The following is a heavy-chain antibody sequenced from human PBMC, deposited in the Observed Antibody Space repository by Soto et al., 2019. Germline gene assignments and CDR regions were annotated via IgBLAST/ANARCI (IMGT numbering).Heavy chain of an antibody. Sequence: PSETLSLTCTVSGDSIIGYYWSWIRQPAGQALECIGRLYTSGTTNYNPSLRSRVTMSVDTSKNQFSLELSSVTAADTAVYYCARVGGTGYYWYFDYWGHGILVTVSS. CDR3: ARVGGTGYYWYFDY. J-gene: IGHJ4*01. CDR2: LYTSGTT. CDR1: GDSIIGYY. V-gene: IGHV4-4*07. D-gene: IGHD1-20*01.